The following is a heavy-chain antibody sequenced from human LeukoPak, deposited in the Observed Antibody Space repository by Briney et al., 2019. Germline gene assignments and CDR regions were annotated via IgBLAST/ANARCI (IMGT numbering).Heavy chain of an antibody. Sequence: PSETLSLTCTVSGGSISSSSYYWGWIRQPPGKGLEWIGSIYYSGSTYYNPSLKSRVTISVDTSKNQFSLKLSSVTAADTAVYYCARVRAELLWFGERLYYFDYWGQGTLVTVSS. V-gene: IGHV4-39*07. J-gene: IGHJ4*02. CDR1: GGSISSSSYY. CDR2: IYYSGST. CDR3: ARVRAELLWFGERLYYFDY. D-gene: IGHD3-10*01.